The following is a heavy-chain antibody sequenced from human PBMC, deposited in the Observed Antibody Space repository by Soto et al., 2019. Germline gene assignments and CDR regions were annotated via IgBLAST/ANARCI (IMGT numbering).Heavy chain of an antibody. J-gene: IGHJ6*02. CDR2: ISAYNGNT. CDR3: ARVSVYGDYYYYGMDV. CDR1: GYTFTSYG. Sequence: ASVKVSCKASGYTFTSYGISWVRQAPGQGLEWMGWISAYNGNTNYAQKLQGRVTMTTDTSTSTAYMELRSLRSDDTAVYYCARVSVYGDYYYYGMDVWGQGTTVTVSS. V-gene: IGHV1-18*01. D-gene: IGHD4-17*01.